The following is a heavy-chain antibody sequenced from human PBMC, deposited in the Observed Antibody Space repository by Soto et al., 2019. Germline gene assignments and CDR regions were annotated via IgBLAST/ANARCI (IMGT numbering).Heavy chain of an antibody. V-gene: IGHV4-59*04. CDR1: GGTISSYY. CDR3: EKDTYYYDRSGYYTYDY. D-gene: IGHD3-22*01. CDR2: IYYTGST. Sequence: SETLSLTCTVSGGTISSYYWSWIRQPPGKGLEWIGNIYYTGSTNYNSSLKSRVTMSVDTSKNQFSLKVDSVTAADTAVYYCEKDTYYYDRSGYYTYDYWGQGTQVTVSS. J-gene: IGHJ4*02.